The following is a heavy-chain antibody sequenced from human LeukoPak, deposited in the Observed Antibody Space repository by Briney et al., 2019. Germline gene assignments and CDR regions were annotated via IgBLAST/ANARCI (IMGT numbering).Heavy chain of an antibody. CDR2: IHTSGTM. D-gene: IGHD3-10*01. CDR3: ARDSGTTGEVKFDP. J-gene: IGHJ5*02. V-gene: IGHV4-4*07. Sequence: SETLSLTCAVYGGSFSGYYWSWIRQPAGRGLEWIGHIHTSGTMNYNASLKSRVRISVETSKNQFSLKVSSVTAADTAVYYCARDSGTTGEVKFDPWGQGTLVTVSS. CDR1: GGSFSGYY.